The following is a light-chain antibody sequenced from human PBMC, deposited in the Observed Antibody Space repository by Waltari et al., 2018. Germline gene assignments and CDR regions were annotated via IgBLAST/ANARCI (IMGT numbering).Light chain of an antibody. CDR3: QQYDTVPYP. CDR2: KAS. Sequence: DIQMTQSPSTLSASLGDRVSITCRASQNIHSWLAWYQQKPGKAPKLLFYKASTLQTGVPSRFSGSVSGTDFTLTISSLQPDEFATYYCQQYDTVPYPFGLGTKVE. J-gene: IGKJ2*01. CDR1: QNIHSW. V-gene: IGKV1-5*03.